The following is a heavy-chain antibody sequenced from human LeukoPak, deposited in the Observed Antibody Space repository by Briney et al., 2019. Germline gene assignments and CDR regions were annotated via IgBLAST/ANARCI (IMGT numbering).Heavy chain of an antibody. CDR3: ARVFSSYDSSGYYDYYYYMDV. J-gene: IGHJ6*03. Sequence: KPSETLSLTCTVSGGSISSYYWSWIRQPPGKGLEWIGYIYYSGSTNYNPSLKSRVTISVDTSKNQFSLKLSSVTAADTAIYYCARVFSSYDSSGYYDYYYYMDVWGKGTTVTVSS. CDR1: GGSISSYY. V-gene: IGHV4-59*01. CDR2: IYYSGST. D-gene: IGHD3-22*01.